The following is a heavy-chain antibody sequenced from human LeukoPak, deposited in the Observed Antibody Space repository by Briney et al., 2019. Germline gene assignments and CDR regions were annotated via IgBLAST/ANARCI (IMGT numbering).Heavy chain of an antibody. CDR3: AKDGTTTITFDY. CDR2: ISGSGGST. J-gene: IGHJ4*02. CDR1: GFTFSSHA. V-gene: IGHV3-23*01. Sequence: PGGSLRLSCAASGFTFSSHAMSWVRQAPGKGLEYVSVISGSGGSTHYRDSVKGRFTISRDNSKNTLYLQMNSLRVEVTAVYYCAKDGTTTITFDYWGQGTLVTVSS. D-gene: IGHD1-1*01.